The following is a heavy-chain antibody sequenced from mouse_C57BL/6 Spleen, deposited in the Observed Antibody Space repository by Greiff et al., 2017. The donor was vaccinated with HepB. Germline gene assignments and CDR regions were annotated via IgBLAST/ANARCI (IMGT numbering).Heavy chain of an antibody. V-gene: IGHV5-17*01. CDR2: ISSGSSTI. CDR1: GFTFSDYG. Sequence: EVQLVESGGGLVKPGGSLKLSCAASGFTFSDYGMHWVRQAPEKGLEWVAYISSGSSTIYYADTVKGRFTISRDNAKNTLFLQMTSLRSEDTDMYYCARKGFGYYPMDYWGQGTSVTVSS. CDR3: ARKGFGYYPMDY. J-gene: IGHJ4*01.